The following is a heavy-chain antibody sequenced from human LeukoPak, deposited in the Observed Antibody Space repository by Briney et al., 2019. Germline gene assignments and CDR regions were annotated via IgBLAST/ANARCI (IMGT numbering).Heavy chain of an antibody. V-gene: IGHV3-66*01. J-gene: IGHJ4*02. CDR3: AGASSAFDF. CDR1: GISVSNNY. CDR2: IDVGGAT. Sequence: GGSLRLSCAASGISVSNNYMTWVRQAPGKGLGWVSVIDVGGATYYADSVKGRFIISRDNSRNTLYLQMNNLRAEDTAVYYCAGASSAFDFWGQGTLVTVSS.